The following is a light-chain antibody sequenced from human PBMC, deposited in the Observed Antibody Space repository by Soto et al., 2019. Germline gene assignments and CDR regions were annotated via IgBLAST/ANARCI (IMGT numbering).Light chain of an antibody. Sequence: QAVVTQPPSASGTPGQRVIISCSGSRSNIGTNTVNWYQHLPGTAPKLLLYSTNERPSGVPDRFSGSKSGTSASLAISGLQSEDEGDYYCAGWDDSLNGYVFATGTKVTVL. V-gene: IGLV1-44*01. CDR1: RSNIGTNT. J-gene: IGLJ1*01. CDR3: AGWDDSLNGYV. CDR2: STN.